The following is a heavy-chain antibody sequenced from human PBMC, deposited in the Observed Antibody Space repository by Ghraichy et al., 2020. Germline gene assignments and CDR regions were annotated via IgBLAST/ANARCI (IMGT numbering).Heavy chain of an antibody. CDR2: ISYDGSNK. CDR3: AREIRTTVTTLGRGDRNAFDI. V-gene: IGHV3-30*04. Sequence: GGSLRLSCAASGFTFSSYAMHWVRQAPGKGLEWVAVISYDGSNKYYADSVKGRFTISRDNSKNTLYLQMNSLRAEDTAVYYCAREIRTTVTTLGRGDRNAFDIWGQGTMVTVSS. CDR1: GFTFSSYA. D-gene: IGHD4-17*01. J-gene: IGHJ3*02.